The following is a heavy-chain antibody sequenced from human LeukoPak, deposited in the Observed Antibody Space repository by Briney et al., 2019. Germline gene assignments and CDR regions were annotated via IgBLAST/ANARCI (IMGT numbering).Heavy chain of an antibody. CDR1: GFTFSSYW. CDR3: ATSEGGIY. D-gene: IGHD2-15*01. CDR2: IKQDGSEK. Sequence: AGGSLRLSCAASGFTFSSYWMTWVRQAPGKGLEWVANIKQDGSEKFYVDSVKGRFTISRDNTKNSLYLQMNGLRAEDTAVYYCATSEGGIYWGQGTLVIVST. V-gene: IGHV3-7*01. J-gene: IGHJ4*02.